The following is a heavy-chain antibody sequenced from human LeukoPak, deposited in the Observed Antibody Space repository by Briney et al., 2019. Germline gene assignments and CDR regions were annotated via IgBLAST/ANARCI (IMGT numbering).Heavy chain of an antibody. CDR2: INPNSGGT. D-gene: IGHD3-3*01. CDR1: RYTFTGYY. Sequence: ASVKVSCKASRYTFTGYYMHWVRQAPGQGLEWMGWINPNSGGTNYAQKFQGRVTMTRDTSISTAYMELSRLRSDDTAVYYCARVPYDFWSGYYTGVVTFDIWGQGTMVTVSS. J-gene: IGHJ3*02. CDR3: ARVPYDFWSGYYTGVVTFDI. V-gene: IGHV1-2*02.